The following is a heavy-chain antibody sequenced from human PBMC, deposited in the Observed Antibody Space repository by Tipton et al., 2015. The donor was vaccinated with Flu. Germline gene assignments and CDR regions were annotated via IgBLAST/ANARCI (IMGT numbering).Heavy chain of an antibody. V-gene: IGHV4-4*07. Sequence: TLSLTCSVSSGSINSFYWSWIRQPAGKRLEWIGRIYIGGRTNYNPSLKSRVTMSLDLFKNQISLRLSSVTAADTAVYYCARRDFSNYVSDPKNWFDPWGQGTLVTVSS. CDR2: IYIGGRT. D-gene: IGHD4-11*01. J-gene: IGHJ5*02. CDR3: ARRDFSNYVSDPKNWFDP. CDR1: SGSINSFY.